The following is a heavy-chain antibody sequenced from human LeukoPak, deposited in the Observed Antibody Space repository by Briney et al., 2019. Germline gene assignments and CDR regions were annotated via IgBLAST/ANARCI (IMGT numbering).Heavy chain of an antibody. CDR2: ISYDGSKG. V-gene: IGHV3-30*04. CDR3: ARDWWEQPLGHAFDI. CDR1: EFTFSIYA. J-gene: IGHJ3*02. D-gene: IGHD1-26*01. Sequence: PGGSLRLSCAASEFTFSIYAMHWVRQAPGKGLECGAIISYDGSKGYYADSVKGRFTISRDNYRNTLSLQMKSLRVEDTAVYYCARDWWEQPLGHAFDIWGQGT.